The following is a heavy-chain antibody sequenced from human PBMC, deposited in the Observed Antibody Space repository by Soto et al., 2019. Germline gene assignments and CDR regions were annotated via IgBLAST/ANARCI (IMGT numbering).Heavy chain of an antibody. Sequence: PGGSLRLSCAASGFTFSGSAMHWVRQASEKELEWVGRIRSKANSYATAYAASVKGRFTISRDDSKNTAYLQMNSLKTEDTAVYYCTRHYEGYSYGYDNFDYWGQGTLVTVSS. CDR3: TRHYEGYSYGYDNFDY. V-gene: IGHV3-73*01. D-gene: IGHD5-18*01. CDR2: IRSKANSYAT. J-gene: IGHJ4*02. CDR1: GFTFSGSA.